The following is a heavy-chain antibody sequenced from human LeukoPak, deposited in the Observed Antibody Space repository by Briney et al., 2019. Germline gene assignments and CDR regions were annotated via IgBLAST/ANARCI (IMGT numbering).Heavy chain of an antibody. V-gene: IGHV4-59*12. CDR1: GGSINSYY. Sequence: SETLSLTCIVSGGSINSYYWSWIRQPPGKGLEWIGYVFYSGNTNYSPSLKSRVTISLDTSKNQFSLKLSSVTAADTAVYYCARTYYDILTGYYFFDYWGQGTLVTVSS. CDR3: ARTYYDILTGYYFFDY. CDR2: VFYSGNT. D-gene: IGHD3-9*01. J-gene: IGHJ4*02.